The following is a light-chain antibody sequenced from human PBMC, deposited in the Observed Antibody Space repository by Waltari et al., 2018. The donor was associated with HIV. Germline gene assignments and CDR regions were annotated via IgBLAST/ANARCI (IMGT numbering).Light chain of an antibody. CDR1: QSVLYSSHNKNY. CDR2: GAS. CDR3: QQYYSTPLT. J-gene: IGKJ4*01. V-gene: IGKV4-1*01. Sequence: DIVMTQSPDSLAVSLGERATINCKSSQSVLYSSHNKNYLAWYQQKPGQPPKLLIYGASTRESGVRDRFSGSGSGTDFTLTISSLQAEDVAVYYCQQYYSTPLTFGGGTKVEIK.